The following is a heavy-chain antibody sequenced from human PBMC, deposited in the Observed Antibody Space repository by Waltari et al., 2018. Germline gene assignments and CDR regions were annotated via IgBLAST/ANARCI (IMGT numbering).Heavy chain of an antibody. V-gene: IGHV3-48*04. CDR1: GFTFNDYS. CDR3: ARDAFGDY. CDR2: ITSNSSTV. J-gene: IGHJ4*02. Sequence: EVQLVESGGRLVQPGGSLRLSCAASGFTFNDYSMNWIRQAPGKGLEWVSYITSNSSTVYYADSVKGRFTISRDNAKNSLFLRMNSLRAEDTAVYYCARDAFGDYWGQGTLVTVSS. D-gene: IGHD3-10*01.